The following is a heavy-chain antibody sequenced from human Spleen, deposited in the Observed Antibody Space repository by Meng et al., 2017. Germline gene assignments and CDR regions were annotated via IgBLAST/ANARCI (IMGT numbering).Heavy chain of an antibody. D-gene: IGHD6-19*01. V-gene: IGHV3-23*01. Sequence: EVQLLEAGGGLVQPGGYLRLSCAASGFTFGSYAMSWVRQAPGKGLEWVSAITGGGLTTYYADSVKGRFIISRDNSKNTLYLQMNSLRAEDTAVYYCAKRLPGWLTIDYWGQGTLVTVSS. CDR1: GFTFGSYA. CDR2: ITGGGLTT. J-gene: IGHJ4*02. CDR3: AKRLPGWLTIDY.